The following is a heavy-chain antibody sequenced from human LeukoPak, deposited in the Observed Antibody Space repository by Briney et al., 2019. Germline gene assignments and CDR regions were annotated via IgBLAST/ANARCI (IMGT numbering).Heavy chain of an antibody. Sequence: ASVKVSCKASGYTFTRYYIHWVRQAPGQGLEWMGWINPNSGGTNYAQKFQGRVTMTRDTSISTAYMELSRLRSDDTALYYCAPGGSIAVTDQFYFDYWGQGTLVTVSS. V-gene: IGHV1-2*02. D-gene: IGHD6-19*01. CDR2: INPNSGGT. CDR3: APGGSIAVTDQFYFDY. J-gene: IGHJ4*02. CDR1: GYTFTRYY.